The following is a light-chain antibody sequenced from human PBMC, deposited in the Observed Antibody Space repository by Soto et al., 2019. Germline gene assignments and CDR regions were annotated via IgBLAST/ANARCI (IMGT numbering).Light chain of an antibody. CDR3: CSYSSASTLFV. V-gene: IGLV2-14*01. CDR1: SSDVGAYNY. CDR2: DVT. Sequence: QSALTQPASVSGSPGQSITISCIGTSSDVGAYNYVSWYQHRPGKAPKLMIYDVTNRPSGVSNRFSGSKTGNTASLTISGLQAEDEADYYCCSYSSASTLFVFGTGTKLTVL. J-gene: IGLJ1*01.